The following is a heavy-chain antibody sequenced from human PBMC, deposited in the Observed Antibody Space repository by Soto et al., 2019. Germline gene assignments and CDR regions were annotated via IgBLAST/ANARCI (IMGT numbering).Heavy chain of an antibody. J-gene: IGHJ6*02. D-gene: IGHD2-2*01. Sequence: GGSLRLSCAASGFTFSSYAMSWVRQAPGKGLEWVSAISGSGGSTYYADSVKGRFTISRDNSKNTLYLQMNSLRAEDTAVYCCAKDLGSTHYYYYGMDVWGQGTTVTVSS. CDR2: ISGSGGST. CDR1: GFTFSSYA. CDR3: AKDLGSTHYYYYGMDV. V-gene: IGHV3-23*01.